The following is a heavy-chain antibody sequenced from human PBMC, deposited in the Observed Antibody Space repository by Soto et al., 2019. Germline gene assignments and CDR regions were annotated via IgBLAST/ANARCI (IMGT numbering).Heavy chain of an antibody. CDR3: AKVYGDYGGGFDY. V-gene: IGHV3-23*01. Sequence: EVQLLESGGGLVQPGGSLRLSCSASGFTFSSYAMSWVRQAPGKGLEWVSAISGSGGSTYYADSVKGLFTISRDNSKNTMYLQMNSLRADDTAVYYCAKVYGDYGGGFDYWGQGTLVTVSS. CDR2: ISGSGGST. J-gene: IGHJ4*02. D-gene: IGHD4-17*01. CDR1: GFTFSSYA.